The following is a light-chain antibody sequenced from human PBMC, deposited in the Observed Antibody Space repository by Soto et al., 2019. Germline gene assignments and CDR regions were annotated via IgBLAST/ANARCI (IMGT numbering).Light chain of an antibody. CDR3: QQYNNWPPWT. V-gene: IGKV3-15*01. CDR1: QSVSSN. Sequence: EIVMTQSPATLSVSPGERATLSCRASQSVSSNLAWYQQKPGQAPRLLIYGASTRVTCIPARFSGSGSGTEFTLTISSLQSEDFAVYYCQQYNNWPPWTFGQGNKVEIK. CDR2: GAS. J-gene: IGKJ1*01.